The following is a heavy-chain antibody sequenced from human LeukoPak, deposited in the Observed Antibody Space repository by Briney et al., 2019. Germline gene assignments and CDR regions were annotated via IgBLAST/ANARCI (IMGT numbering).Heavy chain of an antibody. V-gene: IGHV7-4-1*02. CDR1: GYTFTSYA. CDR2: INTNTGNP. J-gene: IGHJ4*02. Sequence: ASVKVSCKASGYTFTSYAMNWVRQAPGQGLEWMGWINTNTGNPTYAQGFTGRFVFSLDTSVSTAYLQISSLKAEDTAVYYCARGSAVLRFPISYFDYWGQGTLVTVSS. CDR3: ARGSAVLRFPISYFDY. D-gene: IGHD3-3*01.